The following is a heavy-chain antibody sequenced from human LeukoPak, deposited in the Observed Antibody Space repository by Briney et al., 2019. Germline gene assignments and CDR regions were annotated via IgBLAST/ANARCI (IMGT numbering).Heavy chain of an antibody. CDR3: AKEQYGDYDPLNWFDP. J-gene: IGHJ5*02. CDR2: IKEDGSEK. D-gene: IGHD4-17*01. CDR1: GFTFSSYW. Sequence: PGGPLRLSCEAPGFTFSSYWLTWVGQAPGKGLEWVATIKEDGSEKYCVNSVKGRFTISRDNSKNTLYLQMNSLRAEDTAVYYCAKEQYGDYDPLNWFDPWGQGTLVTVSS. V-gene: IGHV3-7*03.